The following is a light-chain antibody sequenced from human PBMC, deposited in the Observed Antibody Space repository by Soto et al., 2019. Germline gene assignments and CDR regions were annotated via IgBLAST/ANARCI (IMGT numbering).Light chain of an antibody. Sequence: DIVFTQSPATMSLSPGERATLSCRASQSVSNYLAWYQQKPGQAPRLLIYDASNRATGIPARFSGSGSGTDFTLTISSLEPEDFAVYYCQQRSNWPIPFGQGALLEIK. CDR3: QQRSNWPIP. CDR1: QSVSNY. CDR2: DAS. J-gene: IGKJ5*01. V-gene: IGKV3-11*01.